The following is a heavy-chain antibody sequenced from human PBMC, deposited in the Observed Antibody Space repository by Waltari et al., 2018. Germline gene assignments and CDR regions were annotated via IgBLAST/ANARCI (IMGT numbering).Heavy chain of an antibody. D-gene: IGHD6-13*01. V-gene: IGHV1-2*02. J-gene: IGHJ5*02. CDR2: INPNSGGT. CDR3: AKEVWQQLVRMVGWFDP. Sequence: QVQLVQSGAEVKKPGASVKVSCKASGYTFTGYYMHWVRQAPGQGLGWMGWINPNSGGTNYAQKFQGRVTMTRDTAISTAYMELNSLRSEDTAIYYCAKEVWQQLVRMVGWFDPWGQGTLVTVSS. CDR1: GYTFTGYY.